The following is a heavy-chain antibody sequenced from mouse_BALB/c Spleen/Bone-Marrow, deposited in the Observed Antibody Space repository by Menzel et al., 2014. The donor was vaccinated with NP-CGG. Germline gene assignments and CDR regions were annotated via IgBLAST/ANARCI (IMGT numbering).Heavy chain of an antibody. J-gene: IGHJ4*01. CDR3: ARGGITTVVPYSMDY. D-gene: IGHD1-1*01. Sequence: QVQLKDSGAELVRPGTSVKVSCKASGYAFXNYLIEWVKQRPGQGLEWIGVIDPRSGGTDYNEKFKGKAPLTADKSSSTAYMQLNSLTSGDSAVYFCARGGITTVVPYSMDYWGQGTSVTVSS. V-gene: IGHV1-54*03. CDR1: GYAFXNYL. CDR2: IDPRSGGT.